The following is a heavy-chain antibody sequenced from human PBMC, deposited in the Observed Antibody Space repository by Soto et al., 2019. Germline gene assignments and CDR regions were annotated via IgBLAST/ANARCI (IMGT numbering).Heavy chain of an antibody. Sequence: QLQLQESGSGLVKPSQTLFLTCAVSGGSISSGGYSCSWIRQPPGKGLEWIGYIYHSGSTYYNPSLKSRVTISVDRPKNQFSLKLSSVTAADTAVYYCARASTTVTTLDYGGQGTLSPSPQ. D-gene: IGHD4-17*01. CDR3: ARASTTVTTLDY. CDR2: IYHSGST. V-gene: IGHV4-30-2*01. CDR1: GGSISSGGYS. J-gene: IGHJ4*02.